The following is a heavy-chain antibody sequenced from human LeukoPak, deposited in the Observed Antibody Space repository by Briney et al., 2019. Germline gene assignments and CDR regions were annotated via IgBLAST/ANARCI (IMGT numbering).Heavy chain of an antibody. J-gene: IGHJ4*02. CDR3: ARAGITMLVDPHFDY. CDR2: ISYDGSNK. CDR1: GFTFSSYA. D-gene: IGHD3-22*01. V-gene: IGHV3-30-3*01. Sequence: PGGSLRLSCAASGFTFSSYAMHWVRQAPGKGLEWVAVISYDGSNKYYVDSVKGRFTISRDNSKNTLYLQMNSLRAEDTAVYYCARAGITMLVDPHFDYWGQGTLVTVSS.